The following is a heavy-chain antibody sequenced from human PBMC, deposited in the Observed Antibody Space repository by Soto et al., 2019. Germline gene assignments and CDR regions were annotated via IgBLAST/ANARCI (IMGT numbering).Heavy chain of an antibody. J-gene: IGHJ4*02. CDR1: GFTFTSSA. Sequence: SVKVSCKASGFTFTSSAVQWVRQARGQRLEWIGWIVVGSDNTNYAQKFQERVTITRDMSTSTAYMELSSLRSEDTAVYYCAAVYYYDSSGYYDFDYWGQGTLVTVSS. D-gene: IGHD3-22*01. V-gene: IGHV1-58*01. CDR2: IVVGSDNT. CDR3: AAVYYYDSSGYYDFDY.